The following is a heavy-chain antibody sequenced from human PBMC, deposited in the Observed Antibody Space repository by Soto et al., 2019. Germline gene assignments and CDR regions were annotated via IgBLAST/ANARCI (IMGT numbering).Heavy chain of an antibody. CDR3: ARGFDSGKFYAFES. V-gene: IGHV4-59*11. J-gene: IGHJ4*02. CDR2: THFSGST. Sequence: SETLSLTCTVSDDSITRHYWSWIRRPPGKGLEWIGYTHFSGSTNYNPSLMSRLTMSVDTSKNQFSLNLRSVTAADTAVYYCARGFDSGKFYAFESWGQGTQVTVS. CDR1: DDSITRHY. D-gene: IGHD1-26*01.